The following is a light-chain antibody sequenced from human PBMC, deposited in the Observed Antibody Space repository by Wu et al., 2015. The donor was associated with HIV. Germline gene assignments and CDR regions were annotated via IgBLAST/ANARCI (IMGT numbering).Light chain of an antibody. CDR2: GTS. CDR3: HQRTTWPRT. Sequence: GDRATFSCRATQTLDSSYLAWYQQKPGQTPRLLIYGTSNRATGIPDRFSGSGSGTDFTLTISSLEPEDFAVYYCHQRTTWPRTFGQGTKVEVK. CDR1: QTLDSSY. V-gene: IGKV3-11*01. J-gene: IGKJ1*01.